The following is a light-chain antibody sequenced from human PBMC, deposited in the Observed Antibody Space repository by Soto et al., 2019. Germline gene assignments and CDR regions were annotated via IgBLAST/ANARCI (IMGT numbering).Light chain of an antibody. CDR2: EVS. CDR1: SSDVGAYRY. Sequence: QSVLTQPASVSGSPGQSITISCTGSSSDVGAYRYVSWFQQHPGRAPKLIIYEVSNRPSGVSDRFSGSKSGNTASLIISGLKAEDEADYHCSSYTTTTAWVFGGGTKVTVL. J-gene: IGLJ3*02. V-gene: IGLV2-14*01. CDR3: SSYTTTTAWV.